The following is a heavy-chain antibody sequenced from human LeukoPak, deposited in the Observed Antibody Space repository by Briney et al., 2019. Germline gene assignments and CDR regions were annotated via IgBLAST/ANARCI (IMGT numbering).Heavy chain of an antibody. CDR1: GFTFGDYA. J-gene: IGHJ6*03. V-gene: IGHV3-9*01. CDR2: ISWNGGSI. D-gene: IGHD6-19*01. Sequence: SLRLSCAASGFTFGDYAMHWVRQAPGKGLEWVSGISWNGGSIGYADSVKGRFTISRDNAKNSLYLQMNSLRAEDTAVYYCARGVRIVAGTFRRDYYMDVWGKGTTVTVFS. CDR3: ARGVRIVAGTFRRDYYMDV.